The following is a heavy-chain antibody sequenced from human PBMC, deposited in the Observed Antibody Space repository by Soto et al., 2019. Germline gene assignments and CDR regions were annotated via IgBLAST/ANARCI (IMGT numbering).Heavy chain of an antibody. CDR1: GYTFTSYG. D-gene: IGHD3-10*01. V-gene: IGHV1-18*01. CDR3: ARDIYYGSGSYYSGPRDAFDI. CDR2: ISAYNGNT. Sequence: GASVKVSCKASGYTFTSYGISWVRQAPGQGLEWMGWISAYNGNTNYAQKLQGRVTMTTDTSTSTAYMELRSLRSDDTAVYYCARDIYYGSGSYYSGPRDAFDIWGQGTMVTVSS. J-gene: IGHJ3*02.